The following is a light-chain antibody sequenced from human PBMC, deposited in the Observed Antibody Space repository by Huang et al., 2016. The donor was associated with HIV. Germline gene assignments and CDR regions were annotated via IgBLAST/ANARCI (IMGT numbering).Light chain of an antibody. CDR2: LAS. CDR3: MQTSETPLT. CDR1: QSLLHSDGYPY. Sequence: DIVMTQSPLSLPVTLGGPASISCKSSQSLLHSDGYPYLDWYLQKPGQSPQILVYLASNRAPGVPDRFSGSGSGTDVTLKISRVEAEDVGVYYCMQTSETPLTFGGGTKVDIK. V-gene: IGKV2-28*01. J-gene: IGKJ4*01.